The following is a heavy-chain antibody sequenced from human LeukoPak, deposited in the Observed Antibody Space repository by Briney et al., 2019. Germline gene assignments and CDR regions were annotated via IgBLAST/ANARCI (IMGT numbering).Heavy chain of an antibody. CDR2: INPDGSET. J-gene: IGHJ4*02. CDR1: GFTFSNYW. D-gene: IGHD3-22*01. Sequence: PGGSLRLSCAASGFTFSNYWMTWVRQAPGKGLEWVAHINPDGSETFYVDSVKGRFAFFRDNSKNTLYLQMNSLRAEDTAVYYCAASSGYYYTAFRYWGQGTLVTVSS. CDR3: AASSGYYYTAFRY. V-gene: IGHV3-7*03.